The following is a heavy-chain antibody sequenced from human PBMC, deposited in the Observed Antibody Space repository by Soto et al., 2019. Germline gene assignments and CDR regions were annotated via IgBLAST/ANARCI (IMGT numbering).Heavy chain of an antibody. V-gene: IGHV3-48*01. CDR3: ARDLSWGSNWYYYMDV. Sequence: VQLVASGGGLVQPGGSLRLSCATSGFILSDCAMNWVRTAPGKGLEWVSYISSSSSVIDYTDSVKGRFTVSRDNARNSLYLQMNSLRAEDTAVYYCARDLSWGSNWYYYMDVWGKGTTVTVSS. J-gene: IGHJ6*03. D-gene: IGHD1-1*01. CDR1: GFILSDCA. CDR2: ISSSSSVI.